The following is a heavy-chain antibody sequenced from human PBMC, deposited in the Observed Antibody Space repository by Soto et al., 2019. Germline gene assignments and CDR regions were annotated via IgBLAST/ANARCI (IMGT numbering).Heavy chain of an antibody. Sequence: GGSLRLSCAASGFTFSDHYMDWVRQAPGKGLEWVGRTKHKAASYTTDYAASVNGRFTISRDDSKNSLYLQMNSLKTEDTAMYYCVTLQFSRWFYWGLGTLVTVSS. D-gene: IGHD4-4*01. J-gene: IGHJ4*02. CDR1: GFTFSDHY. CDR3: VTLQFSRWFY. V-gene: IGHV3-72*01. CDR2: TKHKAASYTT.